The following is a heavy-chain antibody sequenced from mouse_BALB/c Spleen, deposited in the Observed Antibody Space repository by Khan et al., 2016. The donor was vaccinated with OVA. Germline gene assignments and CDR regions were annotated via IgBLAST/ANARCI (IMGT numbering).Heavy chain of an antibody. V-gene: IGHV3-2*02. Sequence: VQLKQSGPGLVKPSQSLSLTCTVTGYSITTDYAWNWIRQFPGNKLEWMGFISYSGNTKYNPSLKSRISITRDTYKNQFFLQLKSVTTEDTARYYCARVYGGDFDYWGQGNALRVST. J-gene: IGHJ2*01. D-gene: IGHD1-1*01. CDR3: ARVYGGDFDY. CDR2: ISYSGNT. CDR1: GYSITTDYA.